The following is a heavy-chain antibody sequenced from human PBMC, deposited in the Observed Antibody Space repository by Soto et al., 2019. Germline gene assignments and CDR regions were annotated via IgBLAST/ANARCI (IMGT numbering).Heavy chain of an antibody. CDR1: GFTVSRNF. J-gene: IGHJ3*02. CDR2: IYSAGDT. Sequence: EVQLVESGGGLIQSGGSLRLSCAASGFTVSRNFMSWVRQAPGNGLEWVSLIYSAGDTSYADSVKGRFIISRDTSKNTLYLQMNILRAEDTAIYYCAGVYGDFAFDAFDIWGQGTMVTVSS. CDR3: AGVYGDFAFDAFDI. D-gene: IGHD4-17*01. V-gene: IGHV3-53*01.